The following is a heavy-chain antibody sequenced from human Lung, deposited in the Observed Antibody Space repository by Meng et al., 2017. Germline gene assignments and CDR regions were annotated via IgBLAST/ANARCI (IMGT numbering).Heavy chain of an antibody. J-gene: IGHJ4*02. D-gene: IGHD3-3*01. CDR3: ARSDSYNFWSNSPKDNLDY. CDR2: INTNTGNP. Sequence: ASVQVTSKASGYTFTTYAINWVRQPAGQGLEWMGWINTNTGNPTYARGFTGRVVFSLDTSVSTAYLQISSIKDEDTALYYCARSDSYNFWSNSPKDNLDYWGQVTLVTVSS. CDR1: GYTFTTYA. V-gene: IGHV7-4-1*02.